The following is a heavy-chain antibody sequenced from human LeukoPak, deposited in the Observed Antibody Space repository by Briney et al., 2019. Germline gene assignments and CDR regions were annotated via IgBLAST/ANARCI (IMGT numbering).Heavy chain of an antibody. J-gene: IGHJ4*02. D-gene: IGHD2-2*01. V-gene: IGHV4-30-2*01. CDR1: GGSISSGGYS. CDR2: IYHSGST. CDR3: ARGKYQLLID. Sequence: SQTLSLTCAVSGGSISSGGYSWSWIRQPPGKGLEWIGYIYHSGSTYYHPSLKSRVTISVDRSKNQFSLKLSSVTAADTAVYYCARGKYQLLIDWGQGTLVTVSS.